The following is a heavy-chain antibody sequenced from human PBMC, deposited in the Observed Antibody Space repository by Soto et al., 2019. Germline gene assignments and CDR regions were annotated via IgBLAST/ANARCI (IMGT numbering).Heavy chain of an antibody. V-gene: IGHV4-59*01. CDR2: IYYSGST. CDR1: GGSFSGYY. J-gene: IGHJ5*02. D-gene: IGHD6-13*01. Sequence: PSETLSLTCAVYGGSFSGYYRSWIRQPPGKGLEWIGYIYYSGSTNYNPSLKSRVTISVDTSKNQFSLKLSSVTAADTAVYYCARDREQQLVLGWFDPWGQGTLVTVSS. CDR3: ARDREQQLVLGWFDP.